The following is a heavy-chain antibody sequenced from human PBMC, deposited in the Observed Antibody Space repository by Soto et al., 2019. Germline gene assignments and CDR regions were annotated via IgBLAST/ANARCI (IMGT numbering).Heavy chain of an antibody. CDR3: AREDGGCRGGSCPIGY. CDR2: IYYSGST. J-gene: IGHJ4*02. V-gene: IGHV4-59*01. CDR1: GGSISSYY. Sequence: SETLSLTCTVSGGSISSYYWSWIRQPPGKGLEWIGYIYYSGSTNYNPSLKSRVTISVDTSKKQFSLKLSSVTAADTAVHYCAREDGGCRGGSCPIGYWGQGTLVTVSS. D-gene: IGHD2-15*01.